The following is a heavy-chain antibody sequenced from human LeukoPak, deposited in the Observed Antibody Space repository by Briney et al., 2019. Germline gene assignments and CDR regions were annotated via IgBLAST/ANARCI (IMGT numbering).Heavy chain of an antibody. D-gene: IGHD3-10*01. Sequence: ASVKVSCKASGYTFTSYYMHWVRQAPGQGLEWMGIINPSGGSTSYVQKFQGRVTMTRDTSTSTVYMELSSLRSEDTAVYYCAGGARSTMVRGVIMPWGLDYWGQGTLVTVSS. CDR1: GYTFTSYY. CDR3: AGGARSTMVRGVIMPWGLDY. J-gene: IGHJ4*02. CDR2: INPSGGST. V-gene: IGHV1-46*01.